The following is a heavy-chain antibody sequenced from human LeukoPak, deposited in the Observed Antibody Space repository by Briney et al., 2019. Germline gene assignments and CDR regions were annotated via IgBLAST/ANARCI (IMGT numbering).Heavy chain of an antibody. CDR2: ISPYNGNT. Sequence: ASVKVSCKASGYTFTSYGISWVRQAPGQGLEWMGWISPYNGNTNYAQKLQGRVTMTTDTSASTAYMELRSLRSDDTAVYYCARGIVVVPAAPRHGFDPWGQGTLVTVSS. CDR1: GYTFTSYG. CDR3: ARGIVVVPAAPRHGFDP. J-gene: IGHJ5*02. V-gene: IGHV1-18*01. D-gene: IGHD2-2*01.